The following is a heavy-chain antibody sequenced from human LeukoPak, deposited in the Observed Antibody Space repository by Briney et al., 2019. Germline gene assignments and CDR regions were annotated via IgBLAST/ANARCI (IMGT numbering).Heavy chain of an antibody. J-gene: IGHJ5*02. D-gene: IGHD6-13*01. CDR1: GGSISTYY. V-gene: IGHV4-59*01. Sequence: SETLSLTCTVSGGSISTYYWSWIRQPPGKGLEWIGYIYYSGSANYNPSLKSRVTMSVDTSKNQFSLKLNSVTAADTAVYYCARSHISSWNWFDPWGQGTLVTVSS. CDR3: ARSHISSWNWFDP. CDR2: IYYSGSA.